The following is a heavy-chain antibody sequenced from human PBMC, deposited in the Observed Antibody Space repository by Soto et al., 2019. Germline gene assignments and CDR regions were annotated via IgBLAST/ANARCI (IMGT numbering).Heavy chain of an antibody. CDR1: GYTFTSYG. D-gene: IGHD2-21*02. CDR3: ARAYCGGDCAFPAEYFQH. J-gene: IGHJ1*01. V-gene: IGHV1-18*01. CDR2: ISAYNGNT. Sequence: ASVKVSCKASGYTFTSYGISWVRQAPGQGLEWMGWISAYNGNTNYAQKLQGRVTMTTDTSTSTAYMELRSLRSDDTAVYYCARAYCGGDCAFPAEYFQHWGQGTLVTVS.